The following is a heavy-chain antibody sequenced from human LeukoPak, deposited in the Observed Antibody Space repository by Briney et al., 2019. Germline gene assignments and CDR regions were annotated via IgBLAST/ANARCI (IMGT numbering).Heavy chain of an antibody. Sequence: GGSLRLSCAASGFIFSNYWMSWVRQAPGKGLEWVAVIWYDGSNKYYADSVKGRFTISRDNSKNTLYLQMNSLRAEDTAVYYCAREDSSSHFAYYYYYYGMDVWGQGTTVTVSS. CDR3: AREDSSSHFAYYYYYYGMDV. CDR1: GFIFSNYW. CDR2: IWYDGSNK. V-gene: IGHV3-33*08. J-gene: IGHJ6*02. D-gene: IGHD6-6*01.